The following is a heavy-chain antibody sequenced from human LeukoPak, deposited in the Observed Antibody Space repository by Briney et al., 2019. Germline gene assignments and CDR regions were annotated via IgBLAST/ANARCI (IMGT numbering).Heavy chain of an antibody. Sequence: PSETLSLTCTVFGYSISSGYYWGWIRQPPGKGLEWIGSICHSGSTYYNPSLKSRVPISVDTSKNQLSLKLSSVTAADTAVYYCASTETPNYWGQGTLVTVSS. V-gene: IGHV4-38-2*02. CDR1: GYSISSGYY. CDR2: ICHSGST. CDR3: ASTETPNY. J-gene: IGHJ4*02.